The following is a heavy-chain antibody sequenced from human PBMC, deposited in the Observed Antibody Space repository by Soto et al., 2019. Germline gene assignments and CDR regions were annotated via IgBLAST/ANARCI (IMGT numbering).Heavy chain of an antibody. D-gene: IGHD6-19*01. V-gene: IGHV3-30*18. J-gene: IGHJ5*02. CDR2: ISYDGSNK. CDR1: GFIFGSYG. CDR3: AKGVRRSGWYSPFDP. Sequence: GVSLRLSCAASGFIFGSYGMHWVRQAPGKGLEWVAVISYDGSNKYYAVSMKGRFTISRDNSKNTLYLEMNCLRAEDTAVYYCAKGVRRSGWYSPFDPWGQGTLVTVSS.